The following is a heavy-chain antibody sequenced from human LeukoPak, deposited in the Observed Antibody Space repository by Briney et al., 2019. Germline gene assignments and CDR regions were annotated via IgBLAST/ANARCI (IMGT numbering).Heavy chain of an antibody. Sequence: PSETLSLTCAVCGGSFSGYYWSWIRQPPGKGLEWIGEINHSGSTNYNPSLKSRVTISVDTSKNQFSLKLSSVTAADTAVYYCARELLGYSYGYKGRYYYYYMDVWGKGTTVTVS. CDR1: GGSFSGYY. D-gene: IGHD5-18*01. V-gene: IGHV4-34*01. J-gene: IGHJ6*03. CDR3: ARELLGYSYGYKGRYYYYYMDV. CDR2: INHSGST.